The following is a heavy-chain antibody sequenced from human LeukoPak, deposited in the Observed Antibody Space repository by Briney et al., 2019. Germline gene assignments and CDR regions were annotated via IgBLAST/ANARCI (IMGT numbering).Heavy chain of an antibody. CDR1: GCSISSYY. D-gene: IGHD5-24*01. Sequence: PSETLSLTCTASGCSISSYYWRWVWQPPGKGLEYIGYIQHSGSTNYNPSLKSRVTMSIDTSKNQFSLKLSSVAAADTAEYYCVKLESRHGNTYYDRLGQGTLVTVFS. J-gene: IGHJ4*02. CDR2: IQHSGST. CDR3: VKLESRHGNTYYDR. V-gene: IGHV4-59*08.